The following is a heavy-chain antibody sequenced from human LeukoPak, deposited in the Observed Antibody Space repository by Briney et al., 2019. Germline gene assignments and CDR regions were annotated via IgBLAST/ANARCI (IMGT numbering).Heavy chain of an antibody. D-gene: IGHD2-2*01. CDR2: IIPIIGTA. V-gene: IGHV1-69*01. CDR1: GGTFSNYV. J-gene: IGHJ3*02. Sequence: SVKVSCNASGGTFSNYVLRWVRQAPGQGLEWMGGIIPIIGTANYAQKFQGRVTITVDESTSTAYLEVSTLRSEDTALYYCATSSDAMTSTTFDIWGQGTMVSVSS. CDR3: ATSSDAMTSTTFDI.